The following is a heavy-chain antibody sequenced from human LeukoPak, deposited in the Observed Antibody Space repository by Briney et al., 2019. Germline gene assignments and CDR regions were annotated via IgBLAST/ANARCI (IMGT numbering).Heavy chain of an antibody. Sequence: GESLKISCKGSGCRFTSYWIGWVRQMPGKGLEWMGIIYPGDSDTRYSPSFQGQVTISADKSISTAYLQWSSLKASDTAMYYCARHPLLGHGDYVAAFDIWGQGTMVTVSS. CDR1: GCRFTSYW. CDR3: ARHPLLGHGDYVAAFDI. J-gene: IGHJ3*02. D-gene: IGHD4-17*01. V-gene: IGHV5-51*01. CDR2: IYPGDSDT.